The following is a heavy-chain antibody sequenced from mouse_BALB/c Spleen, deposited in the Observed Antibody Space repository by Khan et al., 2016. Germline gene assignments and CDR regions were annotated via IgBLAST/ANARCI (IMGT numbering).Heavy chain of an antibody. CDR3: ASSPYDYDVGFAY. CDR2: IDPANGNT. CDR1: GFNIKDTY. V-gene: IGHV14-3*02. Sequence: EVQLQESGAELVKPGASVKLSCTASGFNIKDTYMHWVKQRPEQGLEWIGRIDPANGNTKYDPKFQGKATITADTSSNTAYLQLSSLTSEDTAVYSCASSPYDYDVGFAYWGQGTMVTVSA. J-gene: IGHJ3*01. D-gene: IGHD2-4*01.